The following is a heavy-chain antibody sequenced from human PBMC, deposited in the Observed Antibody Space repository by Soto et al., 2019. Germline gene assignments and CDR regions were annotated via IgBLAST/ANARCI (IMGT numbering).Heavy chain of an antibody. Sequence: QVQLVQSGAEMKKPGASVKVSCKASGYTFTRSGISWVRQAPGQGLEWLGWINPDNGNTNYAQHLQGRVSLTTDTSTSTAYMELRSLRSDDTAVYYCARDQGITTIGVYSMYYYGMDVWGQGTTVTVSS. J-gene: IGHJ6*02. CDR2: INPDNGNT. CDR1: GYTFTRSG. D-gene: IGHD3-3*01. CDR3: ARDQGITTIGVYSMYYYGMDV. V-gene: IGHV1-18*01.